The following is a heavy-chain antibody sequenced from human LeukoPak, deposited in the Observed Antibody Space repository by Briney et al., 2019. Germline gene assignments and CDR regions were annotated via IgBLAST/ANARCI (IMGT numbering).Heavy chain of an antibody. Sequence: FVSPISGSRRTTYSAHSVKCRFTISRDNSKNTLYLQMNSLRAEDTAVYSCAKSRWELRVDYWGQGTLVTVSS. V-gene: IGHV3-23*01. CDR2: ISGSRRTT. D-gene: IGHD1-26*01. CDR3: AKSRWELRVDY. J-gene: IGHJ4*02.